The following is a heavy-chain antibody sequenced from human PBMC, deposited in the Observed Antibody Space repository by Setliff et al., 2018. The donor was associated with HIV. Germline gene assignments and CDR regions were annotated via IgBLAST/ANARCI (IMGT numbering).Heavy chain of an antibody. D-gene: IGHD2-2*01. Sequence: SETLSLTCAVSGYSISSGFYWGWIRQPPGKGLEWIGSIYHSGSTYYNPSLKSRVTISVDTSKNQFSLNLSPVTAADAGVYYCAIQFCTATSCSWPFDYWGQGTLVTVSS. CDR3: AIQFCTATSCSWPFDY. J-gene: IGHJ4*02. CDR2: IYHSGST. V-gene: IGHV4-38-2*01. CDR1: GYSISSGFY.